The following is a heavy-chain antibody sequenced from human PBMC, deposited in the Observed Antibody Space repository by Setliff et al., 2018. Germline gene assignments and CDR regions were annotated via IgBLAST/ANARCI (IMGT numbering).Heavy chain of an antibody. V-gene: IGHV3-66*01. Sequence: PGGSLRLSCVGSGFIFSPFGLNWVRQAPGKGLEWVSVVYSGGSTYYADSVKGRFTISRDNSKNTLYLQMNSLRAEGTAVYYCARDGGEYWGQGTLVTVSS. J-gene: IGHJ4*02. CDR2: VYSGGST. D-gene: IGHD3-16*01. CDR1: GFIFSPFG. CDR3: ARDGGEY.